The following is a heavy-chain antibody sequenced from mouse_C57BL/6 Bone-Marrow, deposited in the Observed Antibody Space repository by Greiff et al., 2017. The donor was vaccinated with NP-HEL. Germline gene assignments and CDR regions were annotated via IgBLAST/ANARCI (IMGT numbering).Heavy chain of an antibody. CDR3: ARPVITTVVDDY. D-gene: IGHD1-1*01. CDR2: IYPRSGNT. V-gene: IGHV1-81*01. CDR1: GYTFTSYG. Sequence: QVQLQQSGAELARPGASVKLSCKASGYTFTSYGISWVKQRTGQGLEWIGEIYPRSGNTYYNEKFKGKATLTADKSSSTAYMELRSLTSEDSAVDFCARPVITTVVDDYWGQGTTLTVSS. J-gene: IGHJ2*01.